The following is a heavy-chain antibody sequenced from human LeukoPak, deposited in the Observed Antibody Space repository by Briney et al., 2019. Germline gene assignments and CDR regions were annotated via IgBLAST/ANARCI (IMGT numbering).Heavy chain of an antibody. D-gene: IGHD6-6*01. CDR3: ARTSSWKNFDY. CDR2: ISSDGGNK. CDR1: GFTFSTYA. V-gene: IGHV3-30*03. Sequence: GGSLRLSCAASGFTFSTYAMHWVRQAPGKGLEWVAVISSDGGNKFYADSVRGRFTISRDNSKNTLYLQMNSLRPEDTAFYYCARTSSWKNFDYWGQGTLVTVSS. J-gene: IGHJ4*02.